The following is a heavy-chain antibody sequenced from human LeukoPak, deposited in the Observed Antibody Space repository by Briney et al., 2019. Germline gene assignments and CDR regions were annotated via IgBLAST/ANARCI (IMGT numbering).Heavy chain of an antibody. CDR1: GYTFTSYD. Sequence: ASVKVSCKASGYTFTSYDINWVRQATGQGLEWMGWMNPNSGNTGYAQKFQGRVTMTRNTSISTAYMELSSLRSEDTAVYYCAREGGGSGSYYLPTGWFDPWGQGTLVTVSS. CDR2: MNPNSGNT. V-gene: IGHV1-8*01. D-gene: IGHD3-10*01. J-gene: IGHJ5*02. CDR3: AREGGGSGSYYLPTGWFDP.